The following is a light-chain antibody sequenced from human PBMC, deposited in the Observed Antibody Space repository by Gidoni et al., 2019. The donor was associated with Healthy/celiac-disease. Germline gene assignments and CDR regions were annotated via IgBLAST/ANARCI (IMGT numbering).Light chain of an antibody. CDR3: QQSYSRLIT. CDR1: QSISSY. V-gene: IGKV1-39*01. CDR2: AAS. Sequence: IHMTQSPSSLSASVGDRVTITCRASQSISSYLNWYQQKPGKAPKLLIYAASSLQSGVPSRFSGSGSGTDFTLTISSLQPEDFATYYCQQSYSRLITFGQGTRLEIK. J-gene: IGKJ5*01.